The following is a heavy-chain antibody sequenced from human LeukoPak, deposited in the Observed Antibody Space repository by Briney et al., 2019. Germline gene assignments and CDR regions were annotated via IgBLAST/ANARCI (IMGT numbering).Heavy chain of an antibody. CDR2: ISYDGSNE. CDR3: ATHRAGSGSYYNLFDY. V-gene: IGHV3-30*14. Sequence: GGSLRLSCAASGFTFGSYAMHWVRQAPGKGLEWVAIISYDGSNEYYADSVKGRFTISRDNSKNTLYLQMNSLRAEDTAVYYCATHRAGSGSYYNLFDYWGQGTLVTVSS. D-gene: IGHD3-10*01. CDR1: GFTFGSYA. J-gene: IGHJ4*02.